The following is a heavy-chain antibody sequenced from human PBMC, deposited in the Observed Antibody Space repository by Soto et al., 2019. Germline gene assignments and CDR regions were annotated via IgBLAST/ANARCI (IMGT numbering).Heavy chain of an antibody. CDR2: IFWDDDK. D-gene: IGHD3-3*01. V-gene: IGHV2-5*02. CDR1: GFSLSTSGVA. CDR3: ARIFDFWSGYYFSY. J-gene: IGHJ4*02. Sequence: QITLKESGPTLVKPTQTLTLTCTFSGFSLSTSGVAVGWIRQAPRKAPEWLAFIFWDDDKRYSPSLENRLTITKDTSKNQVVLTMTNMDPVDTATNYCARIFDFWSGYYFSYWGRGTLVTVSS.